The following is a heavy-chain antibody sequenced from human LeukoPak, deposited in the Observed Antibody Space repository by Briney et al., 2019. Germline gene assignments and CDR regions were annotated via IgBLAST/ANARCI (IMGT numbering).Heavy chain of an antibody. CDR3: AKGGGGYCSRTSCYYYYYMDV. J-gene: IGHJ6*03. V-gene: IGHV3-21*01. D-gene: IGHD2-2*03. CDR1: GFTFSSYS. CDR2: ISSSSSYI. Sequence: GGSLRLSCAASGFTFSSYSMNWVRQAPGKGLEWVSSISSSSSYIYYADSVKGRFTISRDNAKNSLYLQMNSLRAEDTAVYYCAKGGGGYCSRTSCYYYYYMDVWGKGTTVTVSS.